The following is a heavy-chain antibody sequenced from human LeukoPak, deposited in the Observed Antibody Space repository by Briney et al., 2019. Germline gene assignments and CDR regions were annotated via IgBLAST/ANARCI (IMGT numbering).Heavy chain of an antibody. CDR2: ISAYNGNT. V-gene: IGHV1-18*01. CDR1: GYTFTSYG. CDR3: ARGPGGSYCSSTSCYHYYYYMDV. D-gene: IGHD2-2*01. J-gene: IGHJ6*03. Sequence: ASVKVSCKASGYTFTSYGISWVRQAPGQGLEWMGWISAYNGNTNYAQKLQGRVTMTTDTSTSTAYMELRSLRSDDTAVYYCARGPGGSYCSSTSCYHYYYYMDVWGKGATVTVSS.